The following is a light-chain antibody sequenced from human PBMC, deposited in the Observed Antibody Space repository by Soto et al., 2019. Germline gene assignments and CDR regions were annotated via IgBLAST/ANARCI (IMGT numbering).Light chain of an antibody. CDR1: SSDVGAYNY. Sequence: QSALTQPPSASGSPGQSVTISCAGTSSDVGAYNYVSWYQQHPGKAPKLMIYEVTKRPSGVPDRFSGSKSGNTASLTVSGLKAEDAAVYHCNSYAGSNNHWVFGGGTQLTVL. J-gene: IGLJ3*02. CDR2: EVT. V-gene: IGLV2-8*01. CDR3: NSYAGSNNHWV.